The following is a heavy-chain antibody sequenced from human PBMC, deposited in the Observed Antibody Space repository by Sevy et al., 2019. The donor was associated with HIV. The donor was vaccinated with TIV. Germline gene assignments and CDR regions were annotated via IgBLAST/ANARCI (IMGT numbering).Heavy chain of an antibody. CDR2: IPYDGSNK. Sequence: GGSLRLSCAASGFTFSSYAMHWVRQAPGKGLEWVAVIPYDGSNKYYADSVKGRFTISRDNSKNTLYLQMNSLRAEDTAVYYCARETLGSYYYYGMDVWGQGTTVTVSS. CDR1: GFTFSSYA. J-gene: IGHJ6*02. D-gene: IGHD2-15*01. V-gene: IGHV3-30-3*01. CDR3: ARETLGSYYYYGMDV.